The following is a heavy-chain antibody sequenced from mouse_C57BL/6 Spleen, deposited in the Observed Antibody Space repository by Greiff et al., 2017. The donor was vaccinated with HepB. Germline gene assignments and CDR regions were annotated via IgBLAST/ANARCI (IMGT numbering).Heavy chain of an antibody. V-gene: IGHV1-5*01. D-gene: IGHD1-1*01. Sequence: VHVKQSGTVLARPGASVKMSCKTSGYTFTSYWMHWVKQRPGQGLEWIGAIYPGNSDTSYNQKFKGKAKLTAVTSASTAYMELSSLTNEDSAVYYCTREATVVATNFDYWGQGTTLTVSS. CDR1: GYTFTSYW. CDR3: TREATVVATNFDY. J-gene: IGHJ2*01. CDR2: IYPGNSDT.